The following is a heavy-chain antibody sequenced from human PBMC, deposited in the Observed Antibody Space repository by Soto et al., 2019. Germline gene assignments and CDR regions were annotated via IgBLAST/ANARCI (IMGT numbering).Heavy chain of an antibody. D-gene: IGHD6-6*01. Sequence: QMQLMQSGPEVKKPGTSVKVSCQTSRFIFTTSAVQWVRQARGQRLEWIGWNVVGSSNTNYAQKFQERVTITRDMSTSAVYMELSSLRSDDTAVYYCGLVPLGYWGQGTLVTVSS. CDR3: GLVPLGY. CDR2: NVVGSSNT. J-gene: IGHJ4*02. V-gene: IGHV1-58*01. CDR1: RFIFTTSA.